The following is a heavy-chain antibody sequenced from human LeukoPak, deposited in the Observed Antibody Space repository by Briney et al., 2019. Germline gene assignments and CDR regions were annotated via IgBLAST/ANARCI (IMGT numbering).Heavy chain of an antibody. CDR2: ISYDGSNK. Sequence: PGGSLRLSCAASGFTFSSYGMHWVRQAPGKGLEWVAVISYDGSNKYYADSVKGRFTISRDDSKNTLYLQMNSLRAEDTAVYYCAKDRKQGMTTVGPLGYWGQGTLVTVSS. CDR3: AKDRKQGMTTVGPLGY. V-gene: IGHV3-30*18. CDR1: GFTFSSYG. J-gene: IGHJ4*02. D-gene: IGHD4-17*01.